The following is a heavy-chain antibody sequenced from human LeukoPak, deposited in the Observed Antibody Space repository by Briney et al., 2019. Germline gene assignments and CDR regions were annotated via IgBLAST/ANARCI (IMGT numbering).Heavy chain of an antibody. CDR3: AGRYCGGDCSDY. D-gene: IGHD2-21*02. Sequence: SETLSLTCAVYGGSFSGYYWSWIRQHPGKGLEWIGYIYYSGSTYYNPSLKSRVTISVDTSKNQFSLKLSSVTAADTAVYYCAGRYCGGDCSDYWGQGTPVTVSS. V-gene: IGHV4-31*11. CDR2: IYYSGST. J-gene: IGHJ4*02. CDR1: GGSFSGYY.